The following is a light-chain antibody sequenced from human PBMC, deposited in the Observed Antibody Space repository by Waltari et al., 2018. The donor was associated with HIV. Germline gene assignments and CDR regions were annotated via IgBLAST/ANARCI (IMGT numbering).Light chain of an antibody. V-gene: IGKV1-12*01. J-gene: IGKJ4*01. CDR3: QQAKNFPHT. Sequence: DIQMTQSPSSVSASVGGAVSISCRASQNIGRALAWYQLKPGRAPRLLTYEASRLDDGVPTRFKGSGSRSNFTLGITNLQPEDFAIYFCQQAKNFPHTFAGGTRVE. CDR2: EAS. CDR1: QNIGRA.